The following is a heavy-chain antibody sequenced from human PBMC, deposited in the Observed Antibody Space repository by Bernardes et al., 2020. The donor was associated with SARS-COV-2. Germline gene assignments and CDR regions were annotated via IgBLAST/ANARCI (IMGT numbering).Heavy chain of an antibody. V-gene: IGHV1-8*01. J-gene: IGHJ4*02. CDR1: GYTFTSYD. Sequence: ASVKVSCKASGYTFTSYDINWVRQATGQGLEWMGWMNPNSGNTGYAQKFQGRVTMTRNTSISTAYMELSSLRSEDTAVYYCAASSGRDRHKSRKTPFDYWGQGTLVTVSS. CDR2: MNPNSGNT. D-gene: IGHD6-6*01. CDR3: AASSGRDRHKSRKTPFDY.